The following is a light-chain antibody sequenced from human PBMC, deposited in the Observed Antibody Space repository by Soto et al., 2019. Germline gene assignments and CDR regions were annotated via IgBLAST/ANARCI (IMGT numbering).Light chain of an antibody. CDR1: QGISNY. Sequence: DSEITQTPSSLSASVVDRVITSRRASQGISNYLAWYQQKPEKVPTLLIYSASNLQSGVPSRFSGSGSGTDFSLTISSLQPEDVATYYCQKYNNAPYTFGQGTNLEL. J-gene: IGKJ2*01. V-gene: IGKV1-27*01. CDR3: QKYNNAPYT. CDR2: SAS.